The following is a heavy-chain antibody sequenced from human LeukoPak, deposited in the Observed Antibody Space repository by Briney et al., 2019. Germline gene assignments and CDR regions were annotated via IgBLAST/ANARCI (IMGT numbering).Heavy chain of an antibody. CDR2: IDPSDSYT. CDR3: ARLMITFGGVTVPYFDY. CDR1: GYSFTSYW. D-gene: IGHD3-16*02. V-gene: IGHV5-10-1*01. Sequence: GESLKISCKGSGYSFTSYWISWVRQMPGKGLEWMGRIDPSDSYTNYSPSFQGHVTISADKSISTAYLQWSSLKASDTAMYYCARLMITFGGVTVPYFDYWGQGTLVTVSS. J-gene: IGHJ4*02.